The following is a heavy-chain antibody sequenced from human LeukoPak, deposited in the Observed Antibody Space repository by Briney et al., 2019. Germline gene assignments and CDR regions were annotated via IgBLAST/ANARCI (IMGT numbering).Heavy chain of an antibody. V-gene: IGHV1-69*13. CDR2: IIPIFGTA. J-gene: IGHJ4*02. CDR1: GGTFSSYA. Sequence: ASVNVSCTASGGTFSSYAISWVRQAPGQGLEWMGGIIPIFGTANYAQKFQGRVTITADESTSTAYMELSGLRSEDTAVYYCASGYYDSSGYFPFDYWGQGTLVTVSS. CDR3: ASGYYDSSGYFPFDY. D-gene: IGHD3-22*01.